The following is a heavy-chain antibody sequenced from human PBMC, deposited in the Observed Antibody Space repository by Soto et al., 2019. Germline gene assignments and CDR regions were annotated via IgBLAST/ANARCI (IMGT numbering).Heavy chain of an antibody. Sequence: GESLKISCQASGYSFTAYWITWVRQMPGKGLEWMATIDPSDSYVDYSPSFRGHVTFSVDRSITTVYLQWNSLKASDSAMYFCTRRATSSFYHFDFWGQGALVTVSS. D-gene: IGHD2-2*01. CDR1: GYSFTAYW. V-gene: IGHV5-10-1*01. J-gene: IGHJ4*02. CDR3: TRRATSSFYHFDF. CDR2: IDPSDSYV.